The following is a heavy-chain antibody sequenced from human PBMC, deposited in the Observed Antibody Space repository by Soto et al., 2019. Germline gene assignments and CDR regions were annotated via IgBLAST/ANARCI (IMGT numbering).Heavy chain of an antibody. V-gene: IGHV4-61*01. J-gene: IGHJ5*02. D-gene: IGHD3-10*01. Sequence: TLSLTCSLSWASASSGSQYWSWILQSPAKGLEWIGFIYYSGSTNYNPSLKSRVTISVDTSKNQFSLKVSSVTAADTAVFFCARDPLRSSRSSCFDLWGQGTLVTVSS. CDR1: WASASSGSQY. CDR2: IYYSGST. CDR3: ARDPLRSSRSSCFDL.